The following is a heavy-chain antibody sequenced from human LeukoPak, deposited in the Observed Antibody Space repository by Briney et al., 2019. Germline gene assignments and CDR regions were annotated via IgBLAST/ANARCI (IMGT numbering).Heavy chain of an antibody. V-gene: IGHV4-59*08. J-gene: IGHJ3*02. CDR3: ARRQTSADSTAWYDTFDI. CDR1: GGSISTYY. Sequence: PSETLSLTCTVSGGSISTYYWSWIRQPPGKGLEFIAYIYRSGIINYNPSLQSRVTMSVDTSENRFSLNLSSVTAADTAVYYCARRQTSADSTAWYDTFDIWGHGTMVTVSS. D-gene: IGHD6-19*01. CDR2: IYRSGII.